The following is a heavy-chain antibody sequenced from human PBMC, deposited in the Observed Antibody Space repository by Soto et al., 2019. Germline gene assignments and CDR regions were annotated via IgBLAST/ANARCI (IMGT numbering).Heavy chain of an antibody. CDR2: ISHSGTI. CDR1: GDSIGSNNW. D-gene: IGHD6-19*01. V-gene: IGHV4-4*02. J-gene: IGHJ4*02. CDR3: ARGGWYREY. Sequence: SSETLSLTCTVSGDSIGSNNWWNWVRQAPGKGLEWIGEISHSGTINYNPSLKSRVTISMDKSLNQFTLQLTSVTAADTAVYYCARGGWYREYWGQGTMVTVSS.